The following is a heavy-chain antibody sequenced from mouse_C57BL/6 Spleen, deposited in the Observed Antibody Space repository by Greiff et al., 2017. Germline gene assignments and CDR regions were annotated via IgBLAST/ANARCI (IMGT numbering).Heavy chain of an antibody. D-gene: IGHD4-1*01. J-gene: IGHJ2*01. CDR3: ARRDWDFDY. CDR1: GFTFSDYG. CDR2: ISRGSSTI. V-gene: IGHV5-17*01. Sequence: EVMLVESGGGLVKPGGSLKLSCAASGFTFSDYGMHWVRQAPEKGLEWVAYISRGSSTIYYADTVKGRFTISRDNAKNTLFLQMTSLRSEDTAMYYCARRDWDFDYWGQGTTLTVSS.